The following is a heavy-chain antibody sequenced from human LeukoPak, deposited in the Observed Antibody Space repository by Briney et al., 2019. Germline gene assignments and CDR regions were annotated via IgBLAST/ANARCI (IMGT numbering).Heavy chain of an antibody. V-gene: IGHV3-7*01. CDR1: GFTVSSNC. Sequence: GGSLRLSCVASGFTVSSNCMSWVRQAPGKGLEWVANIKQDGSEKDYVDSVKGRFTISRDNPKNSLYLQMNSLRAEDTAVYYCARYCGGDCYGMDVWGQGTTVTVSS. D-gene: IGHD2-21*02. J-gene: IGHJ6*02. CDR3: ARYCGGDCYGMDV. CDR2: IKQDGSEK.